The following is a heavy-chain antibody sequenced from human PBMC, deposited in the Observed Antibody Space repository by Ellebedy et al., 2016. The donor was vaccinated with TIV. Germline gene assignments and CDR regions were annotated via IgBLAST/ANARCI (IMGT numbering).Heavy chain of an antibody. CDR1: GFTFSSYW. CDR2: ISKSGSST. J-gene: IGHJ4*02. D-gene: IGHD2-8*02. Sequence: GESLKISCAASGFTFSSYWMSWVRQAPGKGLEWVSSISKSGSSTYYADSEKGRFTISRDNSKNTVNLQMNSLRAEDTAVYYCAKLAGVHSWYFDYWGQGTLVTVSS. V-gene: IGHV3-23*01. CDR3: AKLAGVHSWYFDY.